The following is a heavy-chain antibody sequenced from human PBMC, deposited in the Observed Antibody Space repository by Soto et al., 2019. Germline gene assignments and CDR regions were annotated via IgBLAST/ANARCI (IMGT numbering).Heavy chain of an antibody. J-gene: IGHJ5*02. V-gene: IGHV3-48*03. Sequence: PGGSLRLSCAASGFTFSSYEMNWVRQAPGKGLEWVSYISSSGSTIYYADSVKGRFTISRDNAKNSLYLQMNSLRAEDTAVYYCARGQYYDFWSGYLLNWFDPWGQGTLVTVSS. CDR2: ISSSGSTI. CDR3: ARGQYYDFWSGYLLNWFDP. CDR1: GFTFSSYE. D-gene: IGHD3-3*01.